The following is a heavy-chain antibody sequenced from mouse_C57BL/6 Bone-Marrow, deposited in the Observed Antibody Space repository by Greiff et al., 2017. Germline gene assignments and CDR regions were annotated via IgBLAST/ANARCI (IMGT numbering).Heavy chain of an antibody. J-gene: IGHJ2*01. CDR3: ARVRVDY. CDR2: ISSGGSYT. D-gene: IGHD2-14*01. Sequence: DVMLVESGGDLVKPGGSLKLSCAASGFTFSSYGMSWVRQTPDKRLEWVATISSGGSYTYYPDSVKGRFTISRDNAKNTQYLQMSSLKSEDTARYYCARVRVDYWGQGTTLTVSS. CDR1: GFTFSSYG. V-gene: IGHV5-6*02.